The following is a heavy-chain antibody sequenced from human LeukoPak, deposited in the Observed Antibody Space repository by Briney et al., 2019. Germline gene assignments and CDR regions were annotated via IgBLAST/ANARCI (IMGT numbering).Heavy chain of an antibody. CDR2: ISYDGSNK. CDR1: GFTFSSHS. V-gene: IGHV3-30*03. Sequence: GGSLRLSCAASGFTFSSHSMNWVRQAPGKGLEWVAVISYDGSNKYYADSVKGRFTISRDNSKNTLYLQMNSLRAEDTAVYYCARKGYGNPYYFDYWGQGTLVTVSS. CDR3: ARKGYGNPYYFDY. J-gene: IGHJ4*02. D-gene: IGHD6-13*01.